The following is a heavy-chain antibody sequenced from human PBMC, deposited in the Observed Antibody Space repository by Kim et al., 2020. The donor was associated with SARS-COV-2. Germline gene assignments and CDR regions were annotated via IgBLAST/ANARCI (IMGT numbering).Heavy chain of an antibody. CDR3: ARVYTRYYYYAMDV. CDR1: CASISSSSYY. Sequence: SETLSLTCTVSCASISSSSYYWGWIRQPPGKGLEWIGSVFYTGTTYYSPSLESRVTISVDTSKNQFSLRVTSVTAADTAVYYCARVYTRYYYYAMDVWG. D-gene: IGHD3-16*01. J-gene: IGHJ6*02. CDR2: VFYTGTT. V-gene: IGHV4-39*07.